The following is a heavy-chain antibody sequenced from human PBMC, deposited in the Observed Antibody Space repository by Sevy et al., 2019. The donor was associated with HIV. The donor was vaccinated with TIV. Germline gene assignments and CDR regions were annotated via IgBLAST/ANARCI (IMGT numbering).Heavy chain of an antibody. D-gene: IGHD6-13*01. CDR1: GFTFSRYS. CDR2: ISSSGHYI. V-gene: IGHV3-21*01. CDR3: VRWDYSTSGNWFDP. Sequence: GGSLRLSCGASGFTFSRYSMNWVRQAPGKGLEWVSYISSSGHYIQYADSVRGRFNISRDNARDSLDLQMNSLRAEDTAVYFCVRWDYSTSGNWFDPWGQGRLVTVSS. J-gene: IGHJ5*02.